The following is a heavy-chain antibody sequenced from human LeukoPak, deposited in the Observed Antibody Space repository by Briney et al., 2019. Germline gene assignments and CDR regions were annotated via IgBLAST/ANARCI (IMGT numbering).Heavy chain of an antibody. D-gene: IGHD6-19*01. CDR2: VYHSGTS. CDR3: ARRGALAGRYYFDY. J-gene: IGHJ4*02. Sequence: SETLSLTCTVSGFPISSSSYYWDWIRQPPGRGLEWIGSVYHSGTSYSNESLKSRVTISVDTSKSQLSLRLSTVTAADTAVYCCARRGALAGRYYFDYWGQGALVTVSP. CDR1: GFPISSSSYY. V-gene: IGHV4-39*01.